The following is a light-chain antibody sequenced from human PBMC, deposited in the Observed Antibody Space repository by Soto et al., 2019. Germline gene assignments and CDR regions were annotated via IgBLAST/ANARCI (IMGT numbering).Light chain of an antibody. J-gene: IGKJ1*01. CDR3: QQHQSYPPT. V-gene: IGKV1-17*01. Sequence: DIQMTQSPSSLSASVGDRVTITCRASQDIRHDLAWYQQKPGKAPKRLIHSASNLQWGVPSRFSGSGSGTEFTLTISSLQPEDFATYFCQQHQSYPPTFGQGTRVEIK. CDR2: SAS. CDR1: QDIRHD.